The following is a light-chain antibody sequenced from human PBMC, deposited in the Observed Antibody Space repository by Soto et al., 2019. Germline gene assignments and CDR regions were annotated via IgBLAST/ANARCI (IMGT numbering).Light chain of an antibody. V-gene: IGKV1-5*01. CDR2: DAS. J-gene: IGKJ1*01. CDR1: QSISSW. CDR3: QQYNSYPWT. Sequence: DIQMTQSPSTLSAPVGDRVTITCRASQSISSWLAWYQQKPGKAPKLLIYDASSLGSGVPSRFSGSGSGTEFTLTISSLQPDDFATYYCQQYNSYPWTFGQGTKVEIK.